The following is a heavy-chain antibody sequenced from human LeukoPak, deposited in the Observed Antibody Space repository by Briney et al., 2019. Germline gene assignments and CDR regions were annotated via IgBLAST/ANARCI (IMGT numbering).Heavy chain of an antibody. CDR2: ISSSSYI. CDR1: GFTFSSYS. V-gene: IGHV3-21*01. D-gene: IGHD2-15*01. CDR3: ARDFRYCSGGSCYSGGYFDY. J-gene: IGHJ4*02. Sequence: PGGSLRLSCAASGFTFSSYSMNCVRQAPGKGLEWVSSISSSSYIYYADSVKGRFTISRDNAKNSPYLQMNSLRAEDTAVYYCARDFRYCSGGSCYSGGYFDYWGRGTLVTVSS.